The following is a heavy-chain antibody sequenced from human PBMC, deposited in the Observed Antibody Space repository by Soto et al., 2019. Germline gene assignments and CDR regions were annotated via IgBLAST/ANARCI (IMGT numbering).Heavy chain of an antibody. CDR2: IYYSGST. CDR1: GGSISSYY. V-gene: IGHV4-59*12. J-gene: IGHJ5*02. CDR3: ARDVEMATIAGTP. D-gene: IGHD5-12*01. Sequence: SETLSLTCTVSGGSISSYYWSWIRQPPGKGLEWIGYIYYSGSTNYNPSLKSRVTISVDTSKNQFSLKLSSVTAADTAVYYCARDVEMATIAGTPWGQGTLVTVS.